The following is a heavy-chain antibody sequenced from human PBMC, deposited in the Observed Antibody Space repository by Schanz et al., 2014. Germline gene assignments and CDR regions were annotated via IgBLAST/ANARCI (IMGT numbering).Heavy chain of an antibody. V-gene: IGHV4-4*02. CDR2: IYHSGST. CDR3: ARRSVSPSGNSYGYVVAWFDP. Sequence: QVQLQESGPGLVKPLGTLSLTCAVSGGSISSSNWWSWVRQPPGEGLEWIGEIYHSGSTNYKPSLKRRLPIQADKSKNQFSLKRRSVTAADTAVYYCARRSVSPSGNSYGYVVAWFDPWGQGTLVTVSS. J-gene: IGHJ5*02. D-gene: IGHD5-18*01. CDR1: GGSISSSNW.